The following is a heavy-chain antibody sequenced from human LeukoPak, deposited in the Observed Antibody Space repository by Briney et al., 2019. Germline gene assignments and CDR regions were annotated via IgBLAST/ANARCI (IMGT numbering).Heavy chain of an antibody. CDR1: GGSISSYY. Sequence: KPSETLSLTCTVSGGSISSYYWSWIRQPPGKGLEWIGYIYYSGSTNYNPSLKSRVTISVDTSKNQFSLSLRSVTAADTAVYYCVRPDYSTSSHYYGPFDYWGRGTLVTVSS. V-gene: IGHV4-59*08. CDR2: IYYSGST. CDR3: VRPDYSTSSHYYGPFDY. J-gene: IGHJ4*02. D-gene: IGHD2/OR15-2a*01.